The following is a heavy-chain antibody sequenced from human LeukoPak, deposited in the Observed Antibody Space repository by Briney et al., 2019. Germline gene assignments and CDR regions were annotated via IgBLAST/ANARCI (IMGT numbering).Heavy chain of an antibody. CDR3: ARDMGLTTVTTVFAFDI. D-gene: IGHD4-17*01. CDR1: GFTFSTYS. J-gene: IGHJ3*02. V-gene: IGHV3-48*01. CDR2: ISTGSSTI. Sequence: GGSLRLSCAASGFTFSTYSMNWVRQAPGKGLEWVSFISTGSSTIYYADSVKGRFTISRDNAKSSLYLQMNSLRAEDTAVYYCARDMGLTTVTTVFAFDIWGQGTMVTVSS.